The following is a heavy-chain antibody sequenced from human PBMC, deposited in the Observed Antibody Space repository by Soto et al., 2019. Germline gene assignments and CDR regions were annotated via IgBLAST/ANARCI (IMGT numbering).Heavy chain of an antibody. J-gene: IGHJ5*02. V-gene: IGHV3-21*01. D-gene: IGHD3-10*01. Sequence: GGSLRLSCAASGFTFSSYSMNWVRQAPGKGLEWVSSISSSSYIYYADSVKGRFTISRDNAKNSLYLQMNSLRAEDTAVYYCARDSSGSPSFDPWGQGTLVTVSS. CDR3: ARDSSGSPSFDP. CDR2: ISSSSYI. CDR1: GFTFSSYS.